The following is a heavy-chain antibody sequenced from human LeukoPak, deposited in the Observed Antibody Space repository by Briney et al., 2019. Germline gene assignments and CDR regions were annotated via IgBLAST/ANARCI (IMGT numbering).Heavy chain of an antibody. CDR3: ARSPLIAARHRSVDP. CDR2: INPNSGGT. V-gene: IGHV1-2*02. Sequence: GASVKVSCKASGYTFTGYYMHWVRQAPGQGLEWMGWINPNSGGTNYAQKFQGRVTMTRDTSISTAYMELSRLGSDDTAVYYCARSPLIAARHRSVDPWGQGTLVTVSS. J-gene: IGHJ5*02. D-gene: IGHD6-6*01. CDR1: GYTFTGYY.